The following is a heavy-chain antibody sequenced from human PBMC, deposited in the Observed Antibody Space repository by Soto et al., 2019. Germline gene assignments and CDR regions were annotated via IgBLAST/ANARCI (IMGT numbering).Heavy chain of an antibody. CDR2: ISNDGTNK. Sequence: QVQLVESGGGVVQPGKSLRLSCAASGFTFSSSTMHWVRQAPGKGLEWVALISNDGTNKYYADSVKGRFTISRDNSKNTLYLQMNSLRAEDTAVYYCARPYSGYDYLDYWGQGTLVTVSS. CDR3: ARPYSGYDYLDY. J-gene: IGHJ4*02. D-gene: IGHD5-12*01. V-gene: IGHV3-30-3*01. CDR1: GFTFSSST.